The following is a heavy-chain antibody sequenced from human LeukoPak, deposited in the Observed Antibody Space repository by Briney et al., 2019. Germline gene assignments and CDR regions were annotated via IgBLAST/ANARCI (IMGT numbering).Heavy chain of an antibody. CDR3: ARTLRGVTLDY. V-gene: IGHV4-4*07. J-gene: IGHJ4*02. Sequence: PSGTLSLTCTVSGGSISSYHWSWIRQPAGKGLEWIGRIYTSGSTNYNPSLKSRVTISVDKSKNQFSLKLSSVTAADTAVYYCARTLRGVTLDYWGQGTLVTVSS. D-gene: IGHD3-10*01. CDR2: IYTSGST. CDR1: GGSISSYH.